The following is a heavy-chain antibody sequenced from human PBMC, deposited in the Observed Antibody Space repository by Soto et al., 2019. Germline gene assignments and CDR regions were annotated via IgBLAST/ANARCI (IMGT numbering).Heavy chain of an antibody. CDR2: ISWNSGCI. Sequence: EVQLVESGGGLVQPGRSLRLSCAASGFTFDDYAMHWVRQAPGKGLEWVSGISWNSGCIGYADSVKGRFTISRDNAKNSLYLQMNSLRADDTALYYCAKYSNPFVVGGVMDNFDPLGQGTLVTVSS. CDR1: GFTFDDYA. J-gene: IGHJ5*02. CDR3: AKYSNPFVVGGVMDNFDP. D-gene: IGHD3-16*01. V-gene: IGHV3-9*01.